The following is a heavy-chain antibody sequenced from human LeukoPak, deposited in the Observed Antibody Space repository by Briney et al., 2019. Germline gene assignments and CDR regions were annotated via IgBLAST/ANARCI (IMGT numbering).Heavy chain of an antibody. CDR1: GFTFSSYA. V-gene: IGHV3-30-3*01. CDR3: VQSYYGAKEYYYFDY. D-gene: IGHD1-26*01. Sequence: GGSLRLSCAASGFTFSSYAMHWVRQAPGKGLEWVAVISYDGSNKYYADSVKGRFTISRDNSKNTLYLQMNSLRAEDTAVYYCVQSYYGAKEYYYFDYWGQGTLVTVSS. J-gene: IGHJ4*02. CDR2: ISYDGSNK.